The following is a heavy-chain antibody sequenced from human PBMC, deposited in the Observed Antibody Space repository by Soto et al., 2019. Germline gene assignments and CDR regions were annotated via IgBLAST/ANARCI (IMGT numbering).Heavy chain of an antibody. CDR3: ARGHISSTKNWLDP. CDR2: MNPNSGNT. Sequence: QVQLVQCGAEVKKPGASVKVSCKGSGYTFTSYHINWVRQATGQGLAWMGWMNPNSGNTGYAQTLQGRVTMTWDTSISTAYMELSSLRFEDTAMYYCARGHISSTKNWLDPWGQGTLVTVSS. D-gene: IGHD6-6*01. J-gene: IGHJ5*02. CDR1: GYTFTSYH. V-gene: IGHV1-8*01.